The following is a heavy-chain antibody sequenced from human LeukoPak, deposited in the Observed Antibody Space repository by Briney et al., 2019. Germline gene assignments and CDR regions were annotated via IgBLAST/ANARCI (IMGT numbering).Heavy chain of an antibody. V-gene: IGHV1-2*02. CDR3: AREVHPGGCGP. Sequence: AAVKDSSMASRYTFTGSFMHWVRQAPEQGLECVGWIKPNSGGAHYAQKFQGRVTMTRDTSISTAYMELSRLRSDDTTVYYCAREVHPGGCGPWGQGTLVTVSS. CDR2: IKPNSGGA. J-gene: IGHJ5*02. CDR1: RYTFTGSF.